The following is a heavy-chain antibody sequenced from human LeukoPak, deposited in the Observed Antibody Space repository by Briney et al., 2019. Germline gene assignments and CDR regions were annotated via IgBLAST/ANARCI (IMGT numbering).Heavy chain of an antibody. V-gene: IGHV3-21*01. CDR3: ARDDGTTLALDI. CDR2: ISSSSSYI. CDR1: GFTFSSYS. Sequence: GGSLRLSCAASGFTFSSYSMNWVRQAPGKGLDWVSSISSSSSYIYYADSVKGRFTISRDNAKNSLYLQMNSLRAEDTAVYYCARDDGTTLALDIWGQGTMVTVSS. J-gene: IGHJ3*02. D-gene: IGHD1-7*01.